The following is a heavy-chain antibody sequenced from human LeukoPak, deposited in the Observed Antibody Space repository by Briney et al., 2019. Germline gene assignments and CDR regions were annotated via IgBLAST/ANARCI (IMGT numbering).Heavy chain of an antibody. Sequence: GASVKVSCKASGGTFSSYAISWVRQAPGQGLEWMGGIIPIFGTANYAQKFQGRVTITADESTSTAYMELSSLRSEDTAVYYCARAKTSQGATVTPFDYWGQGTLVTVSS. CDR1: GGTFSSYA. D-gene: IGHD4-11*01. V-gene: IGHV1-69*13. CDR2: IIPIFGTA. J-gene: IGHJ4*02. CDR3: ARAKTSQGATVTPFDY.